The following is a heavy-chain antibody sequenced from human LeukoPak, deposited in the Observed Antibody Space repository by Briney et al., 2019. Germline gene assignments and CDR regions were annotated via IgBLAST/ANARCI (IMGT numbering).Heavy chain of an antibody. CDR1: GYTFTGYY. CDR2: INPNSGGT. V-gene: IGHV1-2*02. CDR3: ARDSYCSSTSCYAPVDY. J-gene: IGHJ4*02. D-gene: IGHD2-2*01. Sequence: ASVKVSCKASGYTFTGYYMHWVRQAPGQGLEWMGWINPNSGGTNYAQKFQGRVTMTRDTPISTAYMELSRLRSNDTAVYYCARDSYCSSTSCYAPVDYWGQGTLVTVSS.